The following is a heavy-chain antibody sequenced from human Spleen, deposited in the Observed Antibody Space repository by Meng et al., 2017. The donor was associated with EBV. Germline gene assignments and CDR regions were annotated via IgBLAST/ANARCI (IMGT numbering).Heavy chain of an antibody. V-gene: IGHV4-39*01. J-gene: IGHJ5*02. CDR2: IYYSGST. Sequence: QLQLQESGPGLVKPWXXXXLTXXVXXGPISSSSYDWGWIRQPPGKGLEWIGSIYYSGSTYYNPSLKSRVTISVDTSKNQFSLKLSSVTAADTAVYYCARHCGPTYYDFWSGYYTSKNNWFDPWGQGTLVTVSS. CDR1: XGPISSSSYD. CDR3: ARHCGPTYYDFWSGYYTSKNNWFDP. D-gene: IGHD3-3*01.